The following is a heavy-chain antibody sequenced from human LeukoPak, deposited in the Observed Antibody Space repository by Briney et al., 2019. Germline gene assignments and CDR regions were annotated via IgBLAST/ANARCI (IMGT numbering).Heavy chain of an antibody. CDR2: ITPNSGGT. D-gene: IGHD3-3*01. CDR3: ARTAQFGVVEDAFDI. V-gene: IGHV1-2*02. Sequence: GASVKVSCKASGYTFTKYGMNWVRQAPGQGLEWMGWITPNSGGTNYAQKFQGRVTMTRDTSISTAYMELSRLRSDDTAVYYCARTAQFGVVEDAFDIWGQGTMVTVSS. CDR1: GYTFTKYG. J-gene: IGHJ3*02.